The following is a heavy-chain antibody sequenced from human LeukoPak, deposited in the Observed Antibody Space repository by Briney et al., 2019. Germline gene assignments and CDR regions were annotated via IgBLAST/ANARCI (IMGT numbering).Heavy chain of an antibody. V-gene: IGHV3-30*04. CDR3: VRKTSAGAEDPFDT. D-gene: IGHD1-26*01. CDR1: GFTFINFA. CDR2: ISYDGTNK. J-gene: IGHJ3*02. Sequence: PGGSLRLSCAASGFTFINFAIHWVRQAPGKGVEWVAIISYDGTNKDYADSVKGRFTISRDNSKNTLYLQVDSLRPEDTAVYYCVRKTSAGAEDPFDTWGQGTMVIVSA.